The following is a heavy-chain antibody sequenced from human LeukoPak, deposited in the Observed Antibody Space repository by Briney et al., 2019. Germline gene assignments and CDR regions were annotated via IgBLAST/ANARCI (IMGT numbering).Heavy chain of an antibody. CDR1: GFTFSNYW. V-gene: IGHV3-7*01. D-gene: IGHD2-15*01. J-gene: IGHJ4*02. CDR2: VKKDGSEQ. Sequence: GGSLRLSCAASGFTFSNYWMSWVRQAPGKGLEWVANVKKDGSEQYYEDSVRGRFTISKDNTKNSVYLQMNNLRVEDTAVYYCARDVRGGYFDYWGQGALVTVSS. CDR3: ARDVRGGYFDY.